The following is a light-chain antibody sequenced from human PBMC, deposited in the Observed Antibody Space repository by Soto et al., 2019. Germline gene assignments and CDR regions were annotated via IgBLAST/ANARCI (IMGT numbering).Light chain of an antibody. Sequence: DIQMTQSPSTLSASVGDRVTITCRASQSISSWLAWYQQKPGKAPKLLIYKASSLESGVPSRFSGSRSGTEFTLTISSLQPDDFATYYCQQYNSYSTRTFG. V-gene: IGKV1-5*03. CDR2: KAS. CDR1: QSISSW. J-gene: IGKJ1*01. CDR3: QQYNSYSTRT.